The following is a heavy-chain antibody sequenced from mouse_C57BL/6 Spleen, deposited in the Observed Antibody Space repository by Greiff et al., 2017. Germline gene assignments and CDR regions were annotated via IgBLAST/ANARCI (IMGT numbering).Heavy chain of an antibody. CDR3: ARQGRGDGYYAWFAY. D-gene: IGHD2-3*01. J-gene: IGHJ3*01. CDR1: GFTFSSYG. Sequence: EVQLVESGGDLVKPGGSLKLSCAASGFTFSSYGMSWVRQTPDKRLEWVATISSGGSYTYYPDSVKGRFTISRDNAKNTLYLQMSSLKSEDTAMYYCARQGRGDGYYAWFAYWGQGTLVTVSA. V-gene: IGHV5-6*01. CDR2: ISSGGSYT.